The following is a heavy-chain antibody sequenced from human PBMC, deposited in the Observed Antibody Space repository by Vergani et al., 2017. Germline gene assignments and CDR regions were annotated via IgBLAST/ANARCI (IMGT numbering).Heavy chain of an antibody. CDR1: GGSISRSSYY. V-gene: IGHV4-39*07. CDR3: ATLRGSSWYNWFDP. D-gene: IGHD6-13*01. CDR2: IYYSGST. J-gene: IGHJ5*02. Sequence: QLQLQESGPGLVKPSETLSLTCTVSGGSISRSSYYWGWIRQPPGKGLEWIGSIYYSGSTYYNPSLKSRVTISVDTSKNQFSLKLSSVTAADTAVYYCATLRGSSWYNWFDPWGQGTLVTVSS.